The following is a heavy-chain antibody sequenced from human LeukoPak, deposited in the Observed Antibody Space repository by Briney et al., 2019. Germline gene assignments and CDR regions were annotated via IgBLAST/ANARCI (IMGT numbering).Heavy chain of an antibody. CDR1: GYTFTSYG. V-gene: IGHV1-69*13. CDR2: IIPIFGTA. D-gene: IGHD3-16*01. J-gene: IGHJ4*02. CDR3: ARVWEGYEFDY. Sequence: GASVKVSCKASGYTFTSYGISWVRQAPGQGLEWMGGIIPIFGTANYAQKFQGRVTITADESTSTAYMELSSLRSEDTAVYYCARVWEGYEFDYWGQGTLVTVSS.